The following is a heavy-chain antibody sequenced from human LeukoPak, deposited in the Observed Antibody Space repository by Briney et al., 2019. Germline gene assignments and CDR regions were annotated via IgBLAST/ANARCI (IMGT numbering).Heavy chain of an antibody. J-gene: IGHJ4*02. CDR1: GGSISSSSYY. D-gene: IGHD6-13*01. V-gene: IGHV4-39*07. Sequence: SETLSLTCTVSGGSISSSSYYWGWIRQPPGKGLEWIGSIYYSGSTYYNPSLKSRVTISVDTSKNQFSLKLSSVTAADTAVYYCARDQRDSWYRGQGTLVTVSS. CDR3: ARDQRDSWY. CDR2: IYYSGST.